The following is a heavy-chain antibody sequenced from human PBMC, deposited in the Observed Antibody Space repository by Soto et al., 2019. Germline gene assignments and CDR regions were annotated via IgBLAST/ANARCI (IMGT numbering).Heavy chain of an antibody. J-gene: IGHJ4*02. CDR3: AHYYDSSGYEFVDY. V-gene: IGHV4-30-4*01. CDR1: GGSISSGDYY. D-gene: IGHD3-22*01. CDR2: IYYSGST. Sequence: PSETLSLTCTVSGGSISSGDYYWSWIRQPPGKGLEWIGYIYYSGSTYYNPSLKSRVTISVDTSKNQFSLKLSSVTAADTAVYYCAHYYDSSGYEFVDYWGQGTLVTVS.